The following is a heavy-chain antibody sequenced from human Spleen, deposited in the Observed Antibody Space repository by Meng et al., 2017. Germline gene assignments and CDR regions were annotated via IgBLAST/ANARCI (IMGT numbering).Heavy chain of an antibody. Sequence: SETLSLTCAVSGYSISSGYYWGWIRQPPGKGLEWIGSIYHSGSTYYNPSLKSRVTISVDTSKNQFSLKLSSVTAADTAVYYCASGTYDYGDYDLKSQGQDYYYYGMDVWGQGTTVTVSS. CDR2: IYHSGST. J-gene: IGHJ6*02. D-gene: IGHD4-17*01. V-gene: IGHV4-38-2*01. CDR3: ASGTYDYGDYDLKSQGQDYYYYGMDV. CDR1: GYSISSGYY.